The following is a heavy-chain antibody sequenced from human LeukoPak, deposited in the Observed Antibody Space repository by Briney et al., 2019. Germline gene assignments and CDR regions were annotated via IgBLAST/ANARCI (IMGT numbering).Heavy chain of an antibody. V-gene: IGHV1-69*13. D-gene: IGHD5-18*01. CDR1: GGTFSSYA. Sequence: ASVKVSCKASGGTFSSYAISWVRQAPGQGLEWMGGIIPIFGAANYAQKFQGRVTITADESTSTAYMELSSLRSEDTAVYYCASSGWIQLWLDNYWGQGTLVTVSS. CDR3: ASSGWIQLWLDNY. J-gene: IGHJ4*02. CDR2: IIPIFGAA.